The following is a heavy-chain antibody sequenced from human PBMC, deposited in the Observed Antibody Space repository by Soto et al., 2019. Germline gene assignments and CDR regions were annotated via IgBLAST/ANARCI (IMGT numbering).Heavy chain of an antibody. CDR1: GFSLNTGGVG. V-gene: IGHV2-5*02. CDR3: VRNWRYYGGDYYYGMDA. CDR2: IYWDDDE. J-gene: IGHJ6*02. Sequence: ITLKESGPTLVKPTQTLTLTCTFSGFSLNTGGVGVGWVRQPRGKAMEWLALIYWDDDERYRPSLRSRLNNPKDTTNNQVVLTMTNMDPEDTATYYCVRNWRYYGGDYYYGMDAWGQGTTVTVSS. D-gene: IGHD3-10*01.